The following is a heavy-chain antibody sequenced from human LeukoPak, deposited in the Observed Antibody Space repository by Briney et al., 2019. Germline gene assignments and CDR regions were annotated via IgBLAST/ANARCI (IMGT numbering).Heavy chain of an antibody. CDR2: IIPIFATA. CDR3: ATPGKAITIFGVVNNYYYYMDV. V-gene: IGHV1-69*13. D-gene: IGHD3-3*01. J-gene: IGHJ6*03. CDR1: GGTFSSYA. Sequence: SVKVSCKASGGTFSSYAISWGRQAPGQGLEWMGGIIPIFATANYAQKFKGRVTITADESTSTAYMALSSLRYEDTAVYYCATPGKAITIFGVVNNYYYYMDVWGKGPTVTVSS.